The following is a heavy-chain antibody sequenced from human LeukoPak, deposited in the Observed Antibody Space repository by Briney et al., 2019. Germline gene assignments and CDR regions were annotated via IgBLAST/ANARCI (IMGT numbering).Heavy chain of an antibody. V-gene: IGHV3-48*02. CDR2: ISDSSHAI. Sequence: GGSLRLSCAASGFTFSSYSMIWVRQAPGKGVGWVSYISDSSHAIYHADSVKGRFTISRDNAKDSLYLQMNSLRDEDTAVYYCARDHRGDNYPNLASWGQGTLVTVSS. J-gene: IGHJ4*02. CDR1: GFTFSSYS. CDR3: ARDHRGDNYPNLAS. D-gene: IGHD3-10*01.